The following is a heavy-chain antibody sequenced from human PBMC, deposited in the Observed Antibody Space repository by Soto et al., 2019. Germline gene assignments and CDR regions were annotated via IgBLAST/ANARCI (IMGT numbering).Heavy chain of an antibody. CDR2: IYYSGST. CDR1: GGSVSSGSYY. V-gene: IGHV4-61*01. CDR3: AREPVYIRWSPAFDY. J-gene: IGHJ4*02. Sequence: SETLSLTCTVSGGSVSSGSYYWSWIRQPPGKGLEWIGYIYYSGSTNYNPSLKSRVTISVDTSKNQFSLKLSSVTAADTAVYYCAREPVYIRWSPAFDYWGQGTLVTVSS. D-gene: IGHD4-17*01.